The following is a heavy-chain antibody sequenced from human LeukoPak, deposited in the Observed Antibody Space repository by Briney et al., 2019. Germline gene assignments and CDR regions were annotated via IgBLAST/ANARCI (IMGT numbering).Heavy chain of an antibody. D-gene: IGHD3-10*01. CDR1: GFTFGDYG. Sequence: GGSLRLSCAASGFTFGDYGMSWVRQAPGKGLEWVAGINWNGGSTGYADSMKGRFTIPRDNAKNSLFLQMNSLRAEDTALYYCARRRVTVVRGVDITSYYFDYWGQGTLVTVSS. V-gene: IGHV3-20*04. J-gene: IGHJ4*02. CDR3: ARRRVTVVRGVDITSYYFDY. CDR2: INWNGGST.